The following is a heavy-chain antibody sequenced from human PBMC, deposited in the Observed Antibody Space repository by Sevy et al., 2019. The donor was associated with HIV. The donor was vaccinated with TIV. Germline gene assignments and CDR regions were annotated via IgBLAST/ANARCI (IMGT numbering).Heavy chain of an antibody. D-gene: IGHD3-3*01. J-gene: IGHJ4*02. CDR3: ARHALFTIFGVVIDPKMYYFDY. CDR2: INYSGST. Sequence: SETLSLTCTVSGGSISNNNYYWGWIRQSPGKGLEWIGTINYSGSTDYNPSLKSRVTISVDTSKNQFSLKLSSVTAADTAVYYCARHALFTIFGVVIDPKMYYFDYWGQGIQVTVSS. CDR1: GGSISNNNYY. V-gene: IGHV4-39*01.